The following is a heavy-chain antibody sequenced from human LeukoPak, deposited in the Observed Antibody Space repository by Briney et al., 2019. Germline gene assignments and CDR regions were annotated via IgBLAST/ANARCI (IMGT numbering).Heavy chain of an antibody. CDR3: ACYGSGSYMFDP. D-gene: IGHD3-10*01. J-gene: IGHJ5*02. V-gene: IGHV4-59*01. CDR2: IYYSGST. CDR1: GGSISSYY. Sequence: SETLSLTCTVSGGSISSYYWSWIRQPPGKGLEWIGNIYYSGSTIYNPSLKSRLTISVDTSKNQFSLRLSSVTAADTAVYYCACYGSGSYMFDPWGQGTLVTVSS.